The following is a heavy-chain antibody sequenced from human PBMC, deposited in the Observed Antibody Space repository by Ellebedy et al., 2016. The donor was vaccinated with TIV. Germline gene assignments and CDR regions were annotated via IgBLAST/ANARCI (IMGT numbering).Heavy chain of an antibody. D-gene: IGHD3-10*01. CDR3: ARGPRRGVPNWFDP. V-gene: IGHV4-59*12. Sequence: MPSETLSLTCIVSGGSISSYYWSWIRQSPGKGLEWIGYMSSSGNTNYNPSLKSRVTTSIDTSKNQFSLRLSFVTATDTVVYYCARGPRRGVPNWFDPWGQGTLVTVSS. CDR2: MSSSGNT. J-gene: IGHJ5*02. CDR1: GGSISSYY.